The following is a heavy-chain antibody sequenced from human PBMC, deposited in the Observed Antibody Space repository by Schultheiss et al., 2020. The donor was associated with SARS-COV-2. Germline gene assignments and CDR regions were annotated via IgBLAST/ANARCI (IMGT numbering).Heavy chain of an antibody. V-gene: IGHV3-48*01. CDR2: ISSSSSTI. D-gene: IGHD3-22*01. Sequence: GGSLRLSCAASGFTFSSYSMNWVRQAPGKGLEWVSYISSSSSTIYYADSVKGRFTISRDNAKNSLYLQMNSLRAEDTAVYYCARDGRSTMSPYDYWGQGTVVTVSS. CDR3: ARDGRSTMSPYDY. J-gene: IGHJ4*02. CDR1: GFTFSSYS.